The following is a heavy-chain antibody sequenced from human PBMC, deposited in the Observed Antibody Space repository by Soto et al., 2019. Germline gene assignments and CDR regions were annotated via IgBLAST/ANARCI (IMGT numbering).Heavy chain of an antibody. D-gene: IGHD1-26*01. CDR3: ARGEQYSGRIFDY. CDR1: GDSVSSNSAG. Sequence: PSQTLSLTCAITGDSVSSNSAGWSWVRQSPSRGLEWLGRTYYRSKWYYEYAVSVRGRITINPDTSKNQYSLQLNSVTPQDTAVYFCARGEQYSGRIFDYWGQGTLVTVSS. J-gene: IGHJ4*01. V-gene: IGHV6-1*01. CDR2: TYYRSKWYY.